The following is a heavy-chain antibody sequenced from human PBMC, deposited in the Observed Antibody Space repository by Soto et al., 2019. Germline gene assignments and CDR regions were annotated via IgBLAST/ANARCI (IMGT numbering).Heavy chain of an antibody. CDR3: ARDPLISGSGWDH. J-gene: IGHJ4*02. V-gene: IGHV3-11*01. D-gene: IGHD6-19*01. CDR1: GFTFGDYY. Sequence: GVSLRLSCGVSGFTFGDYYMAWIRQAPGKGLEWISYVSSSGGTIYYSDSVKGRFTISRDNAKNSLYLQMNSLRAEDTAVYYCARDPLISGSGWDHWGQGTLVTVS. CDR2: VSSSGGTI.